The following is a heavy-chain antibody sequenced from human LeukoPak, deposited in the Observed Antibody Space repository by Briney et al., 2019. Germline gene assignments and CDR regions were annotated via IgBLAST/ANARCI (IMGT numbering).Heavy chain of an antibody. CDR2: INHSGST. V-gene: IGHV4-34*01. CDR1: GGSFSGYY. Sequence: SETLSLTCAVYGGSFSGYYWNWIRQPPGKGLEWIGEINHSGSTNYNPSLKSRVTISVDTSKNQFSLKLSSVTAADTAVYYCARVPLYCSSTSCPFDYWGQGTLVTVSS. CDR3: ARVPLYCSSTSCPFDY. J-gene: IGHJ4*02. D-gene: IGHD2-2*01.